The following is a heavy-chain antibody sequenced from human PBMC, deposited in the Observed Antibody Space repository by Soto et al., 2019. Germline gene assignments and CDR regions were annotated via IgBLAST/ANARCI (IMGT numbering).Heavy chain of an antibody. V-gene: IGHV4-59*12. J-gene: IGHJ5*01. CDR1: GISILGYY. CDR3: ARGVGCSGLNWFDY. Sequence: ETLILTCAFSGISILGYYWTWIRQSPERGLECIGDIRYSGSANYNPSLNSRLTMSVDRSKSQFSMKLAYVTAAETAVYYCARGVGCSGLNWFDYWGQGTLVTVSS. D-gene: IGHD6-25*01. CDR2: IRYSGSA.